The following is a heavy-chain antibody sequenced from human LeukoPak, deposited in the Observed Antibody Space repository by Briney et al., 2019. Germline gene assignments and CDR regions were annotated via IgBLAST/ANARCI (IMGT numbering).Heavy chain of an antibody. J-gene: IGHJ6*02. D-gene: IGHD3-16*01. CDR1: GGTFSSYA. V-gene: IGHV1-69*04. Sequence: ASVKVSCKASGGTFSSYAISWVRQAPGQGLEWMGRIIPILGIANYAQKFQGRVTITADKSTSTAYMELSSLRAADTAVYYCARVSWGSRAAGMDVWGQGTTVIVS. CDR2: IIPILGIA. CDR3: ARVSWGSRAAGMDV.